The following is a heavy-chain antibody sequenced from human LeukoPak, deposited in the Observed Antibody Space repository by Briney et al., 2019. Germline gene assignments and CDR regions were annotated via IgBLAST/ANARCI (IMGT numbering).Heavy chain of an antibody. CDR2: IYTSGST. CDR1: GGSISGGSYY. V-gene: IGHV4-61*02. CDR3: ARVPTAILVLDY. D-gene: IGHD2-2*01. J-gene: IGHJ4*02. Sequence: SETLSLTCTVSGGSISGGSYYWTWIRQPAGKGLEWIGRIYTSGSTNYNPSLKSRVTISGDTSKNQFSLKLSSVTAADTAVYYCARVPTAILVLDYWGQGTLVTVSS.